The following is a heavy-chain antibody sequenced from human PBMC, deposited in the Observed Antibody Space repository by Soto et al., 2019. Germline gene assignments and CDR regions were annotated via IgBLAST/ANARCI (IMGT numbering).Heavy chain of an antibody. Sequence: GESLKISCKGSGYSFTSYWISWVRQMPGKGLEWMGRIDPSDSYTNYSPSFQGHVTISADKSISTAYLQWSSLKASDTAMYYCSSPSTIMGATTTDAFDIWGQGTMVNVSS. CDR2: IDPSDSYT. J-gene: IGHJ3*02. D-gene: IGHD1-26*01. V-gene: IGHV5-10-1*01. CDR3: SSPSTIMGATTTDAFDI. CDR1: GYSFTSYW.